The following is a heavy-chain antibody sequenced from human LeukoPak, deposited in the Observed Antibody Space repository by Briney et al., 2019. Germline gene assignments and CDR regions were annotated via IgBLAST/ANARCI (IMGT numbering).Heavy chain of an antibody. J-gene: IGHJ4*02. CDR2: INSDGSTT. CDR1: GFIFSTYW. CDR3: ARGNYYVS. V-gene: IGHV3-74*01. D-gene: IGHD3-10*01. Sequence: GGSLRLSCAASGFIFSTYWTHWVRQAPGKGLMWVSRINSDGSTTSYADSVKGRFTISRDNAKNTVYLQMNSLRAEDTAVYYCARGNYYVSWGQGILVTVSS.